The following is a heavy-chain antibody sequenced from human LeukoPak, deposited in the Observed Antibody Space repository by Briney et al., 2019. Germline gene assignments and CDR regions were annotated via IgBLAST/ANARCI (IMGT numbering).Heavy chain of an antibody. CDR3: ARDYYDRPPDYAFDI. V-gene: IGHV1-69*13. Sequence: ASVKVSCKASGGTFSSYAISWVRQAPGQGLEWMGGIIPIFGTANYAQKFQGRVTITADESTSTAYMELSSLRSEDTAVYYCARDYYDRPPDYAFDIWGQGTMVTVSS. D-gene: IGHD3-22*01. J-gene: IGHJ3*02. CDR1: GGTFSSYA. CDR2: IIPIFGTA.